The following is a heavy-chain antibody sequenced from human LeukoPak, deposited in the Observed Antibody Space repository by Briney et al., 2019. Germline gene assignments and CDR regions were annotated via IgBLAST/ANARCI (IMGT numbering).Heavy chain of an antibody. V-gene: IGHV7-4-1*02. J-gene: IGHJ4*02. Sequence: ASVKVSRKASGYTFTGYSINWVRQAPGQGLEWMGWINIYTGNPTYAQGFTGRFVFSLDTSVSTAYLQISSLKAEDTAVYYCARDAATINFDYWGQGTLVTVSS. CDR2: INIYTGNP. CDR3: ARDAATINFDY. CDR1: GYTFTGYS. D-gene: IGHD5-24*01.